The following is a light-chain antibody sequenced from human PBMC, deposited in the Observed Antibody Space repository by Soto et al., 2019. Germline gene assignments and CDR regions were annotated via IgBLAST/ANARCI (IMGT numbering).Light chain of an antibody. CDR3: QQYDKWPRWT. J-gene: IGKJ1*01. CDR1: QSISRW. Sequence: DIQRTQSPYTLSASVGYRVTISCLASQSISRWLAWYQQKPGKAPKLLIYDASSLESGVPSRFIGSGSGTAFTLTIISLQSEDFAVYYCQQYDKWPRWTFGQGTKVEIK. CDR2: DAS. V-gene: IGKV1-5*01.